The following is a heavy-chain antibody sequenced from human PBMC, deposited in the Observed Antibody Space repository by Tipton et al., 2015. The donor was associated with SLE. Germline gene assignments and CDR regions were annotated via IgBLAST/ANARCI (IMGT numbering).Heavy chain of an antibody. CDR1: GVSISGYY. J-gene: IGHJ6*03. CDR2: IYYTAKA. V-gene: IGHV4-59*01. D-gene: IGHD3-10*01. CDR3: ARDRRQTGPPVYYYYYYTDV. Sequence: TLSLTCTVSGVSISGYYWSWIRQPPGKGLEWIGDIYYTAKAYYNPSLRSRVTLSVDTSKNQFSLNLGSVTAADTAVFYCARDRRQTGPPVYYYYYYTDVWGTGTTVIVSS.